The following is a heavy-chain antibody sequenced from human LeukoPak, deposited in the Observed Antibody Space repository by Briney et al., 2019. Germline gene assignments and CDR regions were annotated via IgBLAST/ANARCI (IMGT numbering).Heavy chain of an antibody. V-gene: IGHV1-8*01. Sequence: GASVKVSCKASGYPFTSYDINWVRQATGQGLEWMGYMNPNSGNIGHGLKFQGRVTMTWDTSISTAYMEMFSLRSEDTAIYYCAREGLDLWGRGTLVTVSS. CDR1: GYPFTSYD. CDR2: MNPNSGNI. CDR3: AREGLDL. J-gene: IGHJ2*01.